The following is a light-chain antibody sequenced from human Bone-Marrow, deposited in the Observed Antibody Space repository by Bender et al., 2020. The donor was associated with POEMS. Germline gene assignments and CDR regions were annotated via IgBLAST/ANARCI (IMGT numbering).Light chain of an antibody. CDR1: SSDVGNYNF. Sequence: QSALTQPASVSGSPGQSITISCTGTSSDVGNYNFVSWYQQHPGKAPKLIIYEVTKRPSGFSNRFSGSKSGSTASLTISGLQAEDEADYYCYSYAGSGTYVFGTGTKVTVL. CDR2: EVT. CDR3: YSYAGSGTYV. J-gene: IGLJ1*01. V-gene: IGLV2-23*02.